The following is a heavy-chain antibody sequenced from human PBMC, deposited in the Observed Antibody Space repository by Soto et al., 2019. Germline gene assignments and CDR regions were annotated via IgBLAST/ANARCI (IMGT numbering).Heavy chain of an antibody. J-gene: IGHJ3*02. D-gene: IGHD3-22*01. CDR2: ISKDSGRAT. V-gene: IGHV3-11*01. CDR1: GFIFRDWF. Sequence: GGSLILSCAASGFIFRDWFMSWIRQAPGKGLEWISYISKDSGRATRYADSVKGRFTISRDNAKNSLFLQMNNLRAEDTAVYYCAKDRHPQNSGYFIYPGTFDIWGQGTMVTVSS. CDR3: AKDRHPQNSGYFIYPGTFDI.